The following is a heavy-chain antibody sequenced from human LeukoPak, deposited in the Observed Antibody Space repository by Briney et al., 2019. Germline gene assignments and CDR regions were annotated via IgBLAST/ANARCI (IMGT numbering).Heavy chain of an antibody. Sequence: GGSLRLSCTASRFTFSTYAMSWVRQTPGKGLEWVSSISGSGDTTYYTGSVKGRFTISRDNSKNALYLQMSSLRAEDTAVYYCAKSQRNDQQVVQRIDYWGQGTLVTVSS. CDR1: RFTFSTYA. V-gene: IGHV3-23*01. CDR2: ISGSGDTT. CDR3: AKSQRNDQQVVQRIDY. D-gene: IGHD2-2*01. J-gene: IGHJ4*02.